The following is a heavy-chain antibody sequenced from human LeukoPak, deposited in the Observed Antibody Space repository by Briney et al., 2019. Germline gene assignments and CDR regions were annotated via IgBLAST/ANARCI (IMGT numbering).Heavy chain of an antibody. V-gene: IGHV3-7*01. CDR1: GFTFSSRW. CDR2: IRQDGTEK. D-gene: IGHD5-24*01. J-gene: IGHJ6*02. Sequence: GGSLRLSCAASGFTFSSRWMAWVRQVPGKGLEWLAHIRQDGTEKVYVGSVKGRFTISRDNAKETLYLEMNSLRVGDTATYYCARGRLQLKYTGLDAWGQGTTVTVSS. CDR3: ARGRLQLKYTGLDA.